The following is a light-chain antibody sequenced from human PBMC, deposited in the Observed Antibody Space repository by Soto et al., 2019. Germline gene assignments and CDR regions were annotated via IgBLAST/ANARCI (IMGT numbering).Light chain of an antibody. V-gene: IGKV4-1*01. Sequence: DIVMTQSPDSLAVSLGETATINCKSSQSVLYSSNNKNYLAWYQQKPGQPPKLLIYWASTRESGVPDRCSGSGSATDYTLTISSLQAEDVAVYYCQQYYSTLPAFGQGTKVEIK. CDR1: QSVLYSSNNKNY. CDR3: QQYYSTLPA. CDR2: WAS. J-gene: IGKJ1*01.